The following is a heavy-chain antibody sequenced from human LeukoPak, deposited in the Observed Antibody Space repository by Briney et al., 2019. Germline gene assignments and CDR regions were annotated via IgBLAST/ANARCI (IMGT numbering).Heavy chain of an antibody. CDR3: ARESGYYDSSGYYSMDSDY. Sequence: ASVKVSCKASGYTFTSYGISWVRQAPGQGLEWMGWISAYNGNTNYAQKLQGRVTMTTDTTTSTAYMELRSLRSDDTAVYYCARESGYYDSSGYYSMDSDYWGQGTLVTVSS. V-gene: IGHV1-18*01. J-gene: IGHJ4*02. CDR2: ISAYNGNT. CDR1: GYTFTSYG. D-gene: IGHD3-22*01.